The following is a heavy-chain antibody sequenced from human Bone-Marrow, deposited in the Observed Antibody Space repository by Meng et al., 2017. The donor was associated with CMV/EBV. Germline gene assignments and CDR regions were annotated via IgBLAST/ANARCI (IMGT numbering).Heavy chain of an antibody. CDR1: GFTFSSYA. D-gene: IGHD1-26*01. CDR3: ARVPARSGSYNDLDY. Sequence: GESLKISCAASGFTFSSYAMHWVRQAPGKGLEWVAVISYDGSNKYYADSVKGRFTISRDNSKNTLYLQMNSLRAGDTAVYYCARVPARSGSYNDLDYWGQGTLVTVSS. J-gene: IGHJ4*02. V-gene: IGHV3-30*04. CDR2: ISYDGSNK.